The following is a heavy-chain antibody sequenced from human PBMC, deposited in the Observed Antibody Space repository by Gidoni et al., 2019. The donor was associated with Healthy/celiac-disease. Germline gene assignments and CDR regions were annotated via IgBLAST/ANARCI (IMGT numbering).Heavy chain of an antibody. D-gene: IGHD2-21*02. J-gene: IGHJ4*02. CDR3: ARQMVAYCGGDCSYFDY. CDR1: GGSISSYY. CDR2: IYYSGST. Sequence: QVQLQESGPGLVKPSETLSLTCTVSGGSISSYYWSWSRQPPGKGLEWIGYIYYSGSTNYNPSLKSRVTISVDTSKNQFSLKLSSVTAADTAVYYCARQMVAYCGGDCSYFDYWGQGTLVTVSS. V-gene: IGHV4-59*08.